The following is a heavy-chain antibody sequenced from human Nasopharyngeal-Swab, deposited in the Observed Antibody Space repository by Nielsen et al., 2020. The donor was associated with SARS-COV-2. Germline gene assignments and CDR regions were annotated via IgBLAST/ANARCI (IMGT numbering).Heavy chain of an antibody. V-gene: IGHV3-30-3*01. D-gene: IGHD3-22*01. Sequence: VRQAPGKGVEWVAVISYDGSNKYYADSVKGRFTISRDNSKNTLYLQMNSLRAEDTAVYYCARTDSSGYYPVTYYYYGMDVWGQGTTVTVSS. J-gene: IGHJ6*02. CDR2: ISYDGSNK. CDR3: ARTDSSGYYPVTYYYYGMDV.